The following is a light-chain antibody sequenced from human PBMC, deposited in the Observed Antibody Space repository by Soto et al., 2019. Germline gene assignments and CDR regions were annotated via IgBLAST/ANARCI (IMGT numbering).Light chain of an antibody. CDR2: WAS. CDR3: QQYYSTRLT. V-gene: IGKV4-1*01. J-gene: IGKJ4*01. CDR1: PSVLYNSNNKNY. Sequence: DFVLTQSPASLAVSLGERATINCKSSPSVLYNSNNKNYLAWYQQKPGQPLKLLITWASTRGSGVPDRFSGSGSGTDFTLTISSLQTEDVAVYFCQQYYSTRLTFGGGTKVEIK.